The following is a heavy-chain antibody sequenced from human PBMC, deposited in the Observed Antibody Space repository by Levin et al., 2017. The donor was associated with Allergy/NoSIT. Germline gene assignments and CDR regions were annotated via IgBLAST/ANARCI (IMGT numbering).Heavy chain of an antibody. V-gene: IGHV1-3*01. CDR1: GYTFTSHT. CDR3: ARDGFARSVPGNWFDP. D-gene: IGHD3-10*01. CDR2: INAGNGNT. J-gene: IGHJ5*02. Sequence: ASVKVSCKASGYTFTSHTIHWVRQAPGQRLEWMGWINAGNGNTKYSQKFQGRVTITRDTSASTAYMELSSLRSEDTAVYYCARDGFARSVPGNWFDPWGQGTLVIVSS.